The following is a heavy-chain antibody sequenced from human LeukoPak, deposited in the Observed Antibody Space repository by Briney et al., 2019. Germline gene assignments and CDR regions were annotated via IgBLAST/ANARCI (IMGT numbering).Heavy chain of an antibody. J-gene: IGHJ4*02. D-gene: IGHD2-2*01. CDR1: GFTLNSNA. Sequence: GQSLRLSCAVSGFTLNSNAMCWVRQAPGKGLEWVSASRIGVTTYYADSVEGRFTISRDTSKNTLYLQMNTLRPEDTAVYYCAKEEVPNDYWGQGTLVTVSS. CDR2: SRIGVTT. CDR3: AKEEVPNDY. V-gene: IGHV3-23*01.